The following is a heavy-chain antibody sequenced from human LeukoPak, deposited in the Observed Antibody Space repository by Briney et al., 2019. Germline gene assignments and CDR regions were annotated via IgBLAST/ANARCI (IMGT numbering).Heavy chain of an antibody. CDR2: INHSGST. Sequence: SETLSLTCTVSGYSLSSSYYWGWIRQPPGKGLEWIGEINHSGSTNYNPSLKSRVTISVDTSKNQFSLKLSSVTAADTAVYYCARIETGVVIYMHWGQGTLVTVSS. D-gene: IGHD3-3*01. V-gene: IGHV4-38-2*02. J-gene: IGHJ4*02. CDR3: ARIETGVVIYMH. CDR1: GYSLSSSYY.